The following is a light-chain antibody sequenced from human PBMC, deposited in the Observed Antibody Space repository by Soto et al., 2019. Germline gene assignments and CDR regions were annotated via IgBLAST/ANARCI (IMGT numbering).Light chain of an antibody. J-gene: IGKJ1*01. Sequence: DIQLTQSPSSLSASVGDRVTVTCRAIQSISNHLNWYQQKPGKAPNLLIYATSNLHSGVPSRFSGSGSGTDFTLTISSLQLEDFATYYCQESYSRPPWMFGQGTKVEIK. V-gene: IGKV1-39*01. CDR1: QSISNH. CDR3: QESYSRPPWM. CDR2: ATS.